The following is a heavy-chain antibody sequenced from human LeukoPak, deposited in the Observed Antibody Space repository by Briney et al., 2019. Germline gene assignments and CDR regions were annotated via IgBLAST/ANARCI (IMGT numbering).Heavy chain of an antibody. D-gene: IGHD5-24*01. CDR3: ARQLEMATILVGFDL. V-gene: IGHV4-59*08. Sequence: TSETLSLTCTVSGGSISSYYWSWIRQPPGKGLEWIGYIYYSGSTNYNPSLKSRVTISVDTSKNQFSLKLSSVTAADTAVYYCARQLEMATILVGFDLWGRGTLVTVSS. J-gene: IGHJ2*01. CDR1: GGSISSYY. CDR2: IYYSGST.